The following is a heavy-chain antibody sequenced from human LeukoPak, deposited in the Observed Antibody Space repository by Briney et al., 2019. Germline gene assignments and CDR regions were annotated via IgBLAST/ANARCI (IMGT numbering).Heavy chain of an antibody. CDR2: INQDGGEK. J-gene: IGHJ4*02. CDR3: ATGRNCNSCYLPDY. Sequence: PGGSLRLSCAASGFTFSTYWMSWVRQAPGKGLEWVANINQDGGEKYYVDSVKGRFTISRDSAKNSLYLQMNSLRAEDTAIYYCATGRNCNSCYLPDYWGQGTLVTVSS. V-gene: IGHV3-7*01. CDR1: GFTFSTYW. D-gene: IGHD2-2*01.